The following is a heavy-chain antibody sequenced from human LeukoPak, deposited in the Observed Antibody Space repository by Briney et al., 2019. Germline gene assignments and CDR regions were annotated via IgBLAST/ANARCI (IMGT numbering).Heavy chain of an antibody. CDR1: GYTFTSYD. Sequence: SVKVSCKASGYTFTSYDMNWVRQAPGQGLEWMGGIIPIFGTANYAQKFQGRVTITTDESTSTAYMELSSLRSEDTAVYYCARDFSGYSYGHDYWGQGTLVTVSS. CDR2: IIPIFGTA. J-gene: IGHJ4*02. D-gene: IGHD5-18*01. V-gene: IGHV1-69*05. CDR3: ARDFSGYSYGHDY.